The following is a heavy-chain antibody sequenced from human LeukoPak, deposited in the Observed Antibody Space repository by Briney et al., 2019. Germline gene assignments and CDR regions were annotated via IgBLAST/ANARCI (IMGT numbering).Heavy chain of an antibody. CDR3: ARDQEGYCSSTSCYLIPSTPYGIDV. Sequence: ASVKVSCKASGYTFTSYYMHWVRQAPGQGLEWMGIIKPSGGSTSYAQKFQGRVTMTRDTSTSTVYMELSSLRSEDTAVYYCARDQEGYCSSTSCYLIPSTPYGIDVWGQGTTVTVSS. V-gene: IGHV1-46*01. CDR1: GYTFTSYY. CDR2: IKPSGGST. D-gene: IGHD2-2*01. J-gene: IGHJ6*02.